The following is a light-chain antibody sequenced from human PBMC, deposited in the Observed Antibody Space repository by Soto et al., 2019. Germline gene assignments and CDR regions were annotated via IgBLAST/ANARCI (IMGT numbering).Light chain of an antibody. V-gene: IGKV3-15*01. CDR2: DAS. CDR3: QQYDDWPFWT. J-gene: IGKJ1*01. CDR1: QSLTTN. Sequence: EIVMTQSPATLSVSPGEGASLSCRASQSLTTNLAWYQQKPGQAPRLLIYDASTRAADIPPRFSGSGPGTEFTLTISSLQSEDFAVYYCQQYDDWPFWTFGQGTKVDIK.